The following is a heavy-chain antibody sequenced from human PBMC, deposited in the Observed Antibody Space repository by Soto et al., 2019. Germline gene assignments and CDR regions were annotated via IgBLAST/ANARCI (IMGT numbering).Heavy chain of an antibody. CDR2: ISAYNGNT. Sequence: QVQLVQSGAEVMKPGASVKVSCKASGYTFTSYDISWVRQAPGQGLEWMGWISAYNGNTNYAQKLQGRVTMTTDTSTRTAYKELRSLRSDDTAAYYCGRGRSDLDYWGQGTLVTVSS. D-gene: IGHD1-26*01. CDR1: GYTFTSYD. J-gene: IGHJ4*02. V-gene: IGHV1-18*01. CDR3: GRGRSDLDY.